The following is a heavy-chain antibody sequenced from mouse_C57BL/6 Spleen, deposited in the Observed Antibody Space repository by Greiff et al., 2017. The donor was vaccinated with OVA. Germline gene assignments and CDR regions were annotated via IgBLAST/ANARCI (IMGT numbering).Heavy chain of an antibody. CDR2: INPNNGGT. D-gene: IGHD1-1*01. V-gene: IGHV1-18*01. CDR3: ARSYYYGSSYVWFAY. Sequence: EVKLVESGPELVKPGASVKIPCKASGYTFTDYNMDWVKQSHGKSLEWIGDINPNNGGTIYNQKFKGKATLTVDKSSSTAYMELRSLTSEDTAVYYCARSYYYGSSYVWFAYWGQGTLVTVSA. CDR1: GYTFTDYN. J-gene: IGHJ3*01.